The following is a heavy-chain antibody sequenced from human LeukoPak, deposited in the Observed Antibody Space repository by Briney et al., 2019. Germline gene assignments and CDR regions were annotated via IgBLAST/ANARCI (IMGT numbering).Heavy chain of an antibody. CDR3: ARDQGATSGSYPLDY. CDR2: ISSSGSTI. J-gene: IGHJ4*02. Sequence: GGSLRLSCAASGFTFRDYYMSWIRQAPGKGLEGVSYISSSGSTIYYADSVKGRFTISRDNAKNSLYLQMNSLRAEDTAVYYCARDQGATSGSYPLDYWGQGTLVTVSS. CDR1: GFTFRDYY. D-gene: IGHD1-26*01. V-gene: IGHV3-11*01.